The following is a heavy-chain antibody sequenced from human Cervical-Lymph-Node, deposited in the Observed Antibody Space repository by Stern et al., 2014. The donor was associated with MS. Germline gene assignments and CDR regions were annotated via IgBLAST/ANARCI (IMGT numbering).Heavy chain of an antibody. J-gene: IGHJ6*02. CDR3: ARAELLYYYYGMDV. D-gene: IGHD2-15*01. CDR1: GYTFTSYA. Sequence: VQLEESGSELKKPGASVKVSCKASGYTFTSYAMNWVRQAPGQGLEWMGWINTNTGIPTYAQGFTGRFVFSLDTSVSTAYLQISSLKAEDTAVYYCARAELLYYYYGMDVWGQGTTVTVSS. V-gene: IGHV7-4-1*02. CDR2: INTNTGIP.